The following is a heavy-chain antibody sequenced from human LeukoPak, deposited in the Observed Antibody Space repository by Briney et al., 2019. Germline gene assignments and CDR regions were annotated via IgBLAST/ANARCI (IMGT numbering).Heavy chain of an antibody. Sequence: PWETLCLTCAVYGGSFSGYYWSWIRQPPGKRLEWIGEINHSGSTNYNPSPKSRVTISVDTSKNQFSLKLSSVTAADTAVYYCARVAVGAAPDAFDIWGQGTMVTVSS. CDR2: INHSGST. D-gene: IGHD1-26*01. CDR3: ARVAVGAAPDAFDI. CDR1: GGSFSGYY. V-gene: IGHV4-34*01. J-gene: IGHJ3*02.